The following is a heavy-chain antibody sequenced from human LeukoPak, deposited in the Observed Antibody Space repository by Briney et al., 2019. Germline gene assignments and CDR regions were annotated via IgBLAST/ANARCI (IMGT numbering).Heavy chain of an antibody. CDR2: ISGSGGST. D-gene: IGHD3-10*01. CDR3: AKDRGPYYGSGGYGGINY. V-gene: IGHV3-23*01. Sequence: PGGSLRLSCAASGFTFSSYAMSWVRQAPGKGLEWVSAISGSGGSTYYADSVKGRFTISRDNSKNTLYLQMNSLRAEDTAVYYCAKDRGPYYGSGGYGGINYWGQGTLVTVSS. CDR1: GFTFSSYA. J-gene: IGHJ4*02.